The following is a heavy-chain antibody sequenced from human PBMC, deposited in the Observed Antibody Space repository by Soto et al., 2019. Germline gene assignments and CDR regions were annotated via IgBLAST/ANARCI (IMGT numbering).Heavy chain of an antibody. CDR1: GFTFSSYS. CDR3: ARVTYYEGAGSYAP. D-gene: IGHD3-10*01. V-gene: IGHV3-21*01. J-gene: IGHJ5*02. CDR2: ISSSSSYI. Sequence: EVPLVESGGGLVKPGGSLRLSCAASGFTFSSYSMNWVRQAPGKGLEWVSSISSSSSYIYYADSVKGRFTIPRDNAKNTVYRQMTSQRAEDRAVYYCARVTYYEGAGSYAPWGQGTLVTVSS.